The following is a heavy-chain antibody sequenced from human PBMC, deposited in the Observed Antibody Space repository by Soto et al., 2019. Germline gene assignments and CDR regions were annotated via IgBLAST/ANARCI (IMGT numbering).Heavy chain of an antibody. CDR3: ARYSYGSCYFDY. CDR1: GGSISSSSYY. CDR2: IYYSGST. D-gene: IGHD5-18*01. V-gene: IGHV4-39*01. Sequence: SETLSLTCTVSGGSISSSSYYWGWIRQPPGKGLEWIGSIYYSGSTYYNPSLKSRVTISVDTSKNQFSLKLSSVTAADTAVYYCARYSYGSCYFDYWGQGTLVTVSS. J-gene: IGHJ4*02.